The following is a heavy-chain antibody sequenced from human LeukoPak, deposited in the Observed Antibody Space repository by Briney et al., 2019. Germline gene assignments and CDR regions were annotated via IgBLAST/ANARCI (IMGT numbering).Heavy chain of an antibody. Sequence: PGGSLRLSCAASGFTFDDYGMSWVRQAPGKGLEWVSGINWNGGSTGYADSVKGRFTISRDNAKNSLYLQMNSLRAEDTALYYCARDPRRYCSSTSCSAFDPWGQGTLATVSS. CDR3: ARDPRRYCSSTSCSAFDP. V-gene: IGHV3-20*04. CDR2: INWNGGST. D-gene: IGHD2-2*01. CDR1: GFTFDDYG. J-gene: IGHJ5*02.